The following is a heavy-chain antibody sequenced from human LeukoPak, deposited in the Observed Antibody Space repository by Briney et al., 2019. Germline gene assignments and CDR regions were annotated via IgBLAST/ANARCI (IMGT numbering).Heavy chain of an antibody. Sequence: PGGSLRLSCAASGFTFSTHSMNWVRQAPGKGLEWVSSISSSSSYIYYADSVKGRFTISRDNAKNSLYLQMNSLRAEDTAVYYCARVIRGKLDDAFDIWGQGTMVTVSS. J-gene: IGHJ3*02. CDR2: ISSSSSYI. CDR3: ARVIRGKLDDAFDI. D-gene: IGHD3-10*01. V-gene: IGHV3-21*01. CDR1: GFTFSTHS.